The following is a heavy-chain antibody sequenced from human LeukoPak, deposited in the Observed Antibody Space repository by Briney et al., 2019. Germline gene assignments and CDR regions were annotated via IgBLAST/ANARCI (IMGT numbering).Heavy chain of an antibody. V-gene: IGHV4-61*02. J-gene: IGHJ6*03. CDR3: ARGRNNYMDV. D-gene: IGHD1-14*01. Sequence: PSQTLSLTCTVSGGSISGGSYYWSWIRQPAGKGLEWIGRIYTSGSTNYNPSLKSRVTISVDTSKNQFSLKLSSVTAADTAVYYCARGRNNYMDVWGKGTTVTVSS. CDR2: IYTSGST. CDR1: GGSISGGSYY.